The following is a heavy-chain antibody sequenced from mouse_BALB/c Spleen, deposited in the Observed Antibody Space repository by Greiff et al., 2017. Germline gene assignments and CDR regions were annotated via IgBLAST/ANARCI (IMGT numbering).Heavy chain of an antibody. Sequence: EVQGVESGGGLVQPGGSLKLSCAASGFTFSSYTMSWVRQTPEKRLEWVAYISNGGGSTYYPDTVKGRFTISRDNAKNTLYLQMSSLKSEDTAMYYCARDYDDAMDYWGQGTSVTVSS. CDR3: ARDYDDAMDY. CDR1: GFTFSSYT. D-gene: IGHD2-4*01. CDR2: ISNGGGST. V-gene: IGHV5-12-2*01. J-gene: IGHJ4*01.